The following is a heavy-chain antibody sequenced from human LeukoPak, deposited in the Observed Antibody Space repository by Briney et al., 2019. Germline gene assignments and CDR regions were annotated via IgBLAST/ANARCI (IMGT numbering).Heavy chain of an antibody. CDR2: INPNSGGT. Sequence: ASVKVSCKASGYTFTGYYMHWVRQAPGQGLEWMGWINPNSGGTNYAQKFQGRVTMTRDTSISTAHMELSRLRSDDTAVYYCARTASITIFGVPFPGYWGQGTLVTVSS. CDR1: GYTFTGYY. J-gene: IGHJ4*02. CDR3: ARTASITIFGVPFPGY. V-gene: IGHV1-2*02. D-gene: IGHD3-3*01.